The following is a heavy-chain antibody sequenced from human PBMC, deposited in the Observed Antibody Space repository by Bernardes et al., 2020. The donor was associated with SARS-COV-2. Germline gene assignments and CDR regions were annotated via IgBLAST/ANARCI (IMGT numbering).Heavy chain of an antibody. CDR3: ARGMLWGGSAAFDI. Sequence: SETLSLTCTVSGGSISSHYWTWIRQPPGKGLEWIGYIYYSGSTDYNPSLKSRVTISLDTSKNQFSLKLTSVTAADTAVYYCARGMLWGGSAAFDIWGQGTMVTVSS. J-gene: IGHJ3*02. CDR1: GGSISSHY. CDR2: IYYSGST. V-gene: IGHV4-59*11. D-gene: IGHD2-2*01.